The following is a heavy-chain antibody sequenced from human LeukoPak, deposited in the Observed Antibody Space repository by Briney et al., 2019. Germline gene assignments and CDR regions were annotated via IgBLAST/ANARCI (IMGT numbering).Heavy chain of an antibody. V-gene: IGHV4-30-4*02. CDR1: GGSISSGDYY. CDR2: IYYSGST. CDR3: ARDTGYCSGGSCYYYYGMDV. Sequence: SETLSLTCTVSGGSISSGDYYWSWIRQPPGKGLEWIGYIYYSGSTYYNPSLKSRVTISVDTSKNQFSLKLSSVTAADTAVYYCARDTGYCSGGSCYYYYGMDVWGQGTTVTVSS. J-gene: IGHJ6*02. D-gene: IGHD2-15*01.